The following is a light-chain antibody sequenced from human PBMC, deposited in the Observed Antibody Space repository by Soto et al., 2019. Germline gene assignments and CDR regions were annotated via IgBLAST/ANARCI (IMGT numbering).Light chain of an antibody. CDR1: QSISDY. CDR2: AAS. Sequence: DIQMTQSPSSLSASVGDRVSVSCRASQSISDYLNWYQQKPGKAPKLLIYAASSLQSGVPSRFSGGGSGTDFTLTISSLQPEDFATYYCQQSYDTPSTFGQGTKVEIK. J-gene: IGKJ1*01. V-gene: IGKV1-39*01. CDR3: QQSYDTPST.